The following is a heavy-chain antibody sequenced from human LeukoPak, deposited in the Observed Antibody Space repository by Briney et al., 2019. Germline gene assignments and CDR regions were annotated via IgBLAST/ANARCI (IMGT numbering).Heavy chain of an antibody. CDR1: GGSISSYY. CDR2: IYYSGST. D-gene: IGHD3-10*01. CDR3: ARLSNYYGSGSYTLGYFDY. V-gene: IGHV4-59*08. J-gene: IGHJ4*02. Sequence: PSETLSLTCTVSGGSISSYYWSWIRQPPGKGLEWIGYIYYSGSTNYNPSLKSRVTISLDTSKKQISLRLSSVTAADTAVYYCARLSNYYGSGSYTLGYFDYWGQGTLVTVSS.